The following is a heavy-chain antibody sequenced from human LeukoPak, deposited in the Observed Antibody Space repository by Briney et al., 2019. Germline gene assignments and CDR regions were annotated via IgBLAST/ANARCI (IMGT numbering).Heavy chain of an antibody. V-gene: IGHV1-18*01. J-gene: IGHJ4*02. CDR2: ISAYNGNT. CDR3: ARDPGWGSSGWYWDY. CDR1: GYTFTSYG. D-gene: IGHD6-19*01. Sequence: GASVKVSCKASGYTFTSYGISWVRQAPGQGLEWMGWISAYNGNTNYAQKLQGRVIMTTDTSTSTAYMELRSLRSDDTAVYYCARDPGWGSSGWYWDYWGQGTLVTVSS.